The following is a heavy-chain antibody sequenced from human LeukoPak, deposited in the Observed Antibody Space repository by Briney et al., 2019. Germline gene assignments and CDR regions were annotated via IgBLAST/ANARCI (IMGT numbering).Heavy chain of an antibody. D-gene: IGHD2-2*01. CDR3: ARDILDIVVVPAAWFDP. CDR1: GGSISSYY. V-gene: IGHV4-4*07. CDR2: IYTSGST. Sequence: SETLSLTCTVSGGSISSYYWSWIRQPAGKGLECIGRIYTSGSTNYNPSLKSRVTMSVDTPKNQFSLKLSSVTAADTAVYYCARDILDIVVVPAAWFDPWGQGTLVTVSS. J-gene: IGHJ5*02.